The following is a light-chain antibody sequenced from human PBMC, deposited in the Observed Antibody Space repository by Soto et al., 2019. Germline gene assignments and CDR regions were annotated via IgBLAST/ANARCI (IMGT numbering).Light chain of an antibody. J-gene: IGKJ5*01. V-gene: IGKV1D-12*01. CDR1: QGISSW. CDR2: AAS. Sequence: DIQMTQSPSSVSASVGARVTITCRASQGISSWLAWYQQKPGKAPKIMIYAASTLQSGVPSRFIGNGSGTDCTLIISSLQPEDSATYYCQQAYSFPITFGQGTRLEIK. CDR3: QQAYSFPIT.